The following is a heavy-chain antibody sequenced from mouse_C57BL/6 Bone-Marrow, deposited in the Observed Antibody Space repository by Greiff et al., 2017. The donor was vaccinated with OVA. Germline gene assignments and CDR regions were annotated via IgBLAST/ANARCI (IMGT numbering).Heavy chain of an antibody. J-gene: IGHJ1*03. CDR2: INYDGSST. Sequence: DVKLVESEGGLVQPGSSMKLSCTASGFTFSDYYMAWVRQVPEKGLEWVANINYDGSSTYYLDSLKSRFIISRDNAKNILYLQMSSLKSEDTATYYCARAADPPYWYFDVWGTGTTVTVSS. CDR3: ARAADPPYWYFDV. V-gene: IGHV5-16*01. CDR1: GFTFSDYY.